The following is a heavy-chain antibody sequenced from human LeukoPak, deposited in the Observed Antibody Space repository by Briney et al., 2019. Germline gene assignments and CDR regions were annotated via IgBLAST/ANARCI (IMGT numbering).Heavy chain of an antibody. D-gene: IGHD6-13*01. V-gene: IGHV1-2*02. CDR1: GYSVSGYF. CDR3: ARDFSSWNSNWFDP. CDR2: INSKTGDT. Sequence: ASVKVSCKASGYSVSGYFLHWVRQAPGQGLEWLGWINSKTGDTNYAQKFQGRVTMTRDTSISTAYMELSSLRSDDTAVYYCARDFSSWNSNWFDPWGQGTLVTVSS. J-gene: IGHJ5*02.